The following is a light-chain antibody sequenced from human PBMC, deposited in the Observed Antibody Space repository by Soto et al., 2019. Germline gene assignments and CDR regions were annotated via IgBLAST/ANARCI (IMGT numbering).Light chain of an antibody. V-gene: IGKV3-11*01. CDR1: QRVVSY. J-gene: IGKJ4*01. Sequence: EIVLTQSPATLSVSPGEGATLSCRASQRVVSYLAWYQQKPGQAPRLVILDASNRATGIPARFSGRGSGTYFPLTSSRLEPEDFAVYYSQQRSNWPLTFGGGTKVDIK. CDR3: QQRSNWPLT. CDR2: DAS.